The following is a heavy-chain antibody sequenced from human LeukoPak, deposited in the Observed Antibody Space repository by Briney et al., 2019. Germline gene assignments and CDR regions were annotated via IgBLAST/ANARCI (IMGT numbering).Heavy chain of an antibody. D-gene: IGHD1-26*01. V-gene: IGHV4-30-4*01. Sequence: SETLSLTCTVSGGSISSGDYYWSWIRQPPGKGLEWIGCIYYSGSTYYNPSLKSRVTISVDTSKNQFSLKLSSVTAADTAVYYCARDKWELLSASAVDYGMDVWGQGTTVTVSS. CDR3: ARDKWELLSASAVDYGMDV. CDR1: GGSISSGDYY. CDR2: IYYSGST. J-gene: IGHJ6*02.